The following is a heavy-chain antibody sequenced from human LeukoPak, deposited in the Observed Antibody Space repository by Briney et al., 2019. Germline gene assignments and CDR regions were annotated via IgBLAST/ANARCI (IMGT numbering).Heavy chain of an antibody. Sequence: PGGSLRLSCAASGFTFSAYGMSWVRQSPRKGLEWVSYISSSGSTIYYADSVKGRFTISRDNAKNSLYLQMNSLRAEDTAVYYCVGVVGASYYYYGMDVWGQGTTVTVSS. CDR2: ISSSGSTI. J-gene: IGHJ6*02. D-gene: IGHD1-26*01. V-gene: IGHV3-11*01. CDR3: VGVVGASYYYYGMDV. CDR1: GFTFSAYG.